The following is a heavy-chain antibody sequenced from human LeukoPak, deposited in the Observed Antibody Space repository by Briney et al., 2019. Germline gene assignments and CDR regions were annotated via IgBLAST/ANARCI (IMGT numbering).Heavy chain of an antibody. CDR1: GYTFTSYG. CDR2: ISAYNGNT. J-gene: IGHJ5*02. Sequence: ASVNVSCKASGYTFTSYGISWVRQAPGQGLEWMGWISAYNGNTNYAQKLQGRVTMTTDTSTSTAYMELRSLRSDDTAVYYCARDGGYQLLLVENWFDPWGPGTLVNVSS. D-gene: IGHD2-2*01. V-gene: IGHV1-18*01. CDR3: ARDGGYQLLLVENWFDP.